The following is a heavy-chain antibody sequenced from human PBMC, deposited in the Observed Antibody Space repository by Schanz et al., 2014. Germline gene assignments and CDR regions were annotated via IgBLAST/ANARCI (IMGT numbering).Heavy chain of an antibody. CDR3: ARAKRFGDMDV. CDR2: ISPYTGNT. V-gene: IGHV1-18*01. D-gene: IGHD3-10*01. Sequence: QVQLVQSGDEVKKPGASVKVSCKTSGYTFSDYGITWVRQAPGQGLEWVGWISPYTGNTHYFDKMEGRVTMTTDTSTSTAYMELRSLRSDDTAVYYCARAKRFGDMDVWGQGTLVTVSS. CDR1: GYTFSDYG. J-gene: IGHJ4*02.